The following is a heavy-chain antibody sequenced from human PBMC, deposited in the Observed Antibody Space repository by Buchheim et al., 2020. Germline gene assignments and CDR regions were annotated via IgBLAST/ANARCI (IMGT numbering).Heavy chain of an antibody. V-gene: IGHV3-15*05. CDR1: GFTFRNAW. Sequence: EVQLVESGGGLVSPGGSLRLSCEASGFTFRNAWMTWVRQAPGKGPEWVGHIKSEGDGGTTVYAAPVIGRFTIQRDDSKKTLYLQMTSLRIDDTGIYYCSTDFDYWGQGTL. CDR2: IKSEGDGGTT. J-gene: IGHJ4*02. CDR3: STDFDY.